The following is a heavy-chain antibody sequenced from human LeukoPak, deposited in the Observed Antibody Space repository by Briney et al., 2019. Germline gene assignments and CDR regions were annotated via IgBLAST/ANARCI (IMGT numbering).Heavy chain of an antibody. V-gene: IGHV4-4*07. J-gene: IGHJ3*02. CDR1: GGSISSYY. D-gene: IGHD4-17*01. Sequence: PSETLSLTCTVSGGSISSYYWSWIRQPAGKGLEWIGRIYTSGSTNYNPSLKSRVTMSVDTSKNQFSLKLSSVTAADTAVYYCARVTDYGVVKGAFDIWGQGTMVTVSS. CDR3: ARVTDYGVVKGAFDI. CDR2: IYTSGST.